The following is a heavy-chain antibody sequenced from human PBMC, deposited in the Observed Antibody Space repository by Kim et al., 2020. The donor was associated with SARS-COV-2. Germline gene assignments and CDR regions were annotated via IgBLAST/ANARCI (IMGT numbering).Heavy chain of an antibody. CDR3: ARDGAYYDYVWGSYRHMDV. V-gene: IGHV3-48*02. Sequence: GGSLRLSCAASGFTFSSYSMNWVRQAPGKGLEWVSYISSSSSTIYYADSVKGRFTISRDNAKNSLYLQMNSLRDEDTAVYYCARDGAYYDYVWGSYRHMDVWGQGTTVTVSS. CDR1: GFTFSSYS. J-gene: IGHJ6*02. CDR2: ISSSSSTI. D-gene: IGHD3-16*02.